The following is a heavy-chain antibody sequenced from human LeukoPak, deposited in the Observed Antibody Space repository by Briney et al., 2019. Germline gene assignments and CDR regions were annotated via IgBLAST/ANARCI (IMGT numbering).Heavy chain of an antibody. D-gene: IGHD3-3*01. CDR1: GGAIRSSSYF. CDR3: ATYDFWTTYLFDY. Sequence: NPSETLSLTCSVSGGAIRSSSYFWGWIRQPPGKGLEWIGSIYYSGSTYYNPSLKSRVTIPVDTSKNQFSLKLSSVTAADTAMYFCATYDFWTTYLFDYWGQGTLVTVSS. V-gene: IGHV4-39*01. J-gene: IGHJ4*02. CDR2: IYYSGST.